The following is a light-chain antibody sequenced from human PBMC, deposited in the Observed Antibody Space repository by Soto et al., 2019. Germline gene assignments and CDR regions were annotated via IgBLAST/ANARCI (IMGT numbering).Light chain of an antibody. CDR2: EVS. Sequence: QSALTQPASVSGSPGQSITISCTGTSSDVGSYNLVSWYQQHPGKAPKLMIYEVSKRPSGVSNRFSGSKSGNTASLTISGLQAEDEADYYSGSDAGSSTVVFGGGTKLTVL. V-gene: IGLV2-23*02. CDR3: GSDAGSSTVV. J-gene: IGLJ2*01. CDR1: SSDVGSYNL.